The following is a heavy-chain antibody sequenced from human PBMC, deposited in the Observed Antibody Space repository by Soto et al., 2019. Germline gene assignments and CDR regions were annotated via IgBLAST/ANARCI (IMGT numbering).Heavy chain of an antibody. CDR3: ARESYGMDV. CDR2: MFFDGSKT. V-gene: IGHV3-33*01. CDR1: GFTFSAFG. J-gene: IGHJ6*02. Sequence: PGGSLRLSCAASGFTFSAFGMHWVRQAPGKGLEWVAAMFFDGSKTYYADSVKGRFTISRDNSKNTLYLQMNSLRTEDTAVYYCARESYGMDVWGQGTTVTVSS.